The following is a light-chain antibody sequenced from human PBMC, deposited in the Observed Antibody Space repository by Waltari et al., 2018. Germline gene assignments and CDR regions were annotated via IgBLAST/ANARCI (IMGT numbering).Light chain of an antibody. V-gene: IGKV2-28*01. CDR2: LGS. CDR1: PSLLRSTGYNF. Sequence: DIVMTQSPLSLSVTPGEPASIPCQPSPSLLRSTGYNFLEWYLQKPGQPPQLLISLGSDRASGVPDRFSGSGTGTDFTLKISRVEAEDVGIYYCMQALHTPTTFGPGTKVDIK. J-gene: IGKJ3*01. CDR3: MQALHTPTT.